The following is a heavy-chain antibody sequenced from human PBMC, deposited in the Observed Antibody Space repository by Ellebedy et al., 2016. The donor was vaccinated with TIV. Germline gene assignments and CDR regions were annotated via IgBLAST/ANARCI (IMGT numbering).Heavy chain of an antibody. CDR1: GFTFSTYS. D-gene: IGHD1-1*01. J-gene: IGHJ6*03. CDR2: ISSGGTSI. CDR3: ARTIGENDHYYYYMDV. Sequence: GGSLRLSCAASGFTFSTYSMNWVRQTPGKGLEWVSSISSGGTSIFYGDSLKGRFTISRDNAENSLYLQVNSLRAEDTGVYYCARTIGENDHYYYYMDVWGKGTTVTVSS. V-gene: IGHV3-21*06.